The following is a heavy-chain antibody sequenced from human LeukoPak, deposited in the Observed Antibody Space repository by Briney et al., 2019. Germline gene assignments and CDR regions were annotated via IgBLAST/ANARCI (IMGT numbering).Heavy chain of an antibody. CDR2: VSGTGGTT. Sequence: PGGSLRLSCAASGFTFTSYGMSWVRQAPGKGLEWVSSVSGTGGTTYYADSVKGRFTISRDNSQNTLFLQMNSLRAEGTALYYCAKNSGYSYGRNDYWGQGTLVTVSS. D-gene: IGHD5-18*01. CDR3: AKNSGYSYGRNDY. J-gene: IGHJ4*02. CDR1: GFTFTSYG. V-gene: IGHV3-23*01.